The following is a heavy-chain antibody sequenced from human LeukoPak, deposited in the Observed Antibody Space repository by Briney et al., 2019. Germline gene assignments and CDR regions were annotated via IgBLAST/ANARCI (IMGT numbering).Heavy chain of an antibody. CDR1: GFAFNTYS. Sequence: GGSLRLSCAGSGFAFNTYSMNWVRQAPGKGLEWVSFIFSSSTYIYYTDSVKGRFTISRDNAKNSLYLQMNSLRAEDTAVYYCARGGVTTAFDPWGQGTLVTLSS. D-gene: IGHD4-17*01. V-gene: IGHV3-21*01. J-gene: IGHJ5*02. CDR2: IFSSSTYI. CDR3: ARGGVTTAFDP.